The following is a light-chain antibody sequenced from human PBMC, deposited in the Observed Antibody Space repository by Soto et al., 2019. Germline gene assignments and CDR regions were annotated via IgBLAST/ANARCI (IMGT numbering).Light chain of an antibody. CDR1: SSELGGYNY. CDR3: SSYAGSNNLVV. V-gene: IGLV2-8*01. J-gene: IGLJ2*01. Sequence: QSALTQPASASGSPGQSVTISCTGNSSELGGYNYVSWYQQHPGKAPKLMIYEVSKRPSGVPDRFSGSKSGNTASLTVSGLQAEDEADYYCSSYAGSNNLVVFGGGTKVTVL. CDR2: EVS.